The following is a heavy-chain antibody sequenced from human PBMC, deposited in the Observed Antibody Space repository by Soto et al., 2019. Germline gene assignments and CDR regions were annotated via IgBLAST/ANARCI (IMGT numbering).Heavy chain of an antibody. D-gene: IGHD3-3*01. CDR2: INHSGST. CDR3: ARVEINWFDP. Sequence: QVQLQQWGAGLLKPSETLSLTCAVYGGSFSGYYWSWIRQPPGKGLEWIGEINHSGSTNYNPSLKSRVTISVDTSKNQFSLKLSSVTAADTAAYYCARVEINWFDPWGQGTLVTVSS. V-gene: IGHV4-34*01. CDR1: GGSFSGYY. J-gene: IGHJ5*02.